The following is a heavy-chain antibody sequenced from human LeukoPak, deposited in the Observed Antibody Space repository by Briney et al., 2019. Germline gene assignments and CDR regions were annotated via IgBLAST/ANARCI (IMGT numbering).Heavy chain of an antibody. CDR2: IYWNDDK. J-gene: IGHJ4*02. V-gene: IGHV2-5*01. CDR1: GFSLSTSGVG. CDR3: AKRYASAWFGY. D-gene: IGHD2-2*01. Sequence: SGPTLVKPTQTLTLTCTFSGFSLSTSGVGVGWIRQPPGKALEWLALIYWNDDKRYSPSLKSRLTITKDTSKNQVVLTMTDMDLGDTATYYCAKRYASAWFGYWGKGTLVTVSS.